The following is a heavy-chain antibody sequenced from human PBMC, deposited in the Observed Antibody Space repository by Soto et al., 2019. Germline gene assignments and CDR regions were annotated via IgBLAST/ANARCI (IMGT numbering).Heavy chain of an antibody. Sequence: GGSLRLSCSASGFRFSNYAMHWVRQSPGKGLQYVSGFSSKGGTTYYADSVKGRFTISRDNSKNTLYLQMSSLRPEDTAVYYCVKAMAPAAIGSLYYYYGMDVWGQGIWVTVSS. CDR3: VKAMAPAAIGSLYYYYGMDV. D-gene: IGHD2-2*01. CDR1: GFRFSNYA. V-gene: IGHV3-64D*06. CDR2: FSSKGGTT. J-gene: IGHJ6*02.